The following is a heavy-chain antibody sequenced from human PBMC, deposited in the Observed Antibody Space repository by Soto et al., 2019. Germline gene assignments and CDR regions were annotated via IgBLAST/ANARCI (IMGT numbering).Heavy chain of an antibody. J-gene: IGHJ4*02. D-gene: IGHD1-26*01. CDR2: ISSSGSTI. CDR3: AYGGSCDY. Sequence: EVQLVESGGGLVQPGGSLRLSCAASGFSFNTYEMNWVRQAPGKGLEWVSYISSSGSTIYYADSVKGRFTVARDNGKNSLYLQMNSLRAEDTAVYYCAYGGSCDYWGQGTQVTVSA. CDR1: GFSFNTYE. V-gene: IGHV3-48*03.